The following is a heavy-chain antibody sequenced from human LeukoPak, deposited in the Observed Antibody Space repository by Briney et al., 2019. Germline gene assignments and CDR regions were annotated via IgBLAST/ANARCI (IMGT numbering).Heavy chain of an antibody. CDR3: ARDKPDDYGDKTTDY. Sequence: GASVKVSCKASGYTFTGYYIHWVRQAPGQGLEWMGCINPNSGGTSYAQRFQGRVTMTRDTSISTAYMELGRLRSDDTAVYYCARDKPDDYGDKTTDYWGQGTLVTVSS. V-gene: IGHV1-2*02. CDR1: GYTFTGYY. CDR2: INPNSGGT. D-gene: IGHD4-17*01. J-gene: IGHJ4*02.